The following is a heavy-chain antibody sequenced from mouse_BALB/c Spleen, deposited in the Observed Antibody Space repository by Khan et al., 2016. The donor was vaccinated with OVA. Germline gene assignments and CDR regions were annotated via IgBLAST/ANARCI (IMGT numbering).Heavy chain of an antibody. J-gene: IGHJ2*01. CDR3: ARIQRGDFDY. CDR2: ISYSGNT. CDR1: GYSITSDYA. Sequence: QLEESGPGLVKPSQSLSLTCTVTGYSITSDYAWNWIRQFPGNKLEWMGYISYSGNTKYNPSLKSRISITRDTSKNQFFLQLNFVTIEDTATYYCARIQRGDFDYWGQGTTLTVSS. V-gene: IGHV3-2*02.